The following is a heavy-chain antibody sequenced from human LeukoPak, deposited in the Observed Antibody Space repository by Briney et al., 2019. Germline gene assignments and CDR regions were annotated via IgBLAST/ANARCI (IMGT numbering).Heavy chain of an antibody. CDR3: ARCTAVAGTGPGCHFDY. J-gene: IGHJ4*02. D-gene: IGHD6-19*01. V-gene: IGHV3-53*01. CDR2: IYSGGST. Sequence: GGSLRLSCAASGFTVSSNYMSWVRQAPGKGLEWVSVIYSGGSTYYADSVKGRFTISRDNSKNTLYLQMNSLRAEDTAVYYCARCTAVAGTGPGCHFDYWGQGTLVTVSS. CDR1: GFTVSSNY.